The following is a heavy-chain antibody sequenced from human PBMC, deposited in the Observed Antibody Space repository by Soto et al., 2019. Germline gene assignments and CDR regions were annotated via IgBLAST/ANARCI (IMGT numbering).Heavy chain of an antibody. V-gene: IGHV1-46*01. CDR2: ITPSGTTTT. CDR3: SREGRADVVIVLSRYSYCGMGV. CDR1: GYIFSTYY. D-gene: IGHD3-10*01. J-gene: IGHJ6*01. Sequence: QVQRVQSGAQVKNPGAAVKLSCKASGYIFSTYYIHWVRQALGQGLEWLGVITPSGTTTTRYAQGFQDRVSMTRDTSTSTVYMDLTSLILDYTSSYCCSREGRADVVIVLSRYSYCGMGVWGRWTTVTVS.